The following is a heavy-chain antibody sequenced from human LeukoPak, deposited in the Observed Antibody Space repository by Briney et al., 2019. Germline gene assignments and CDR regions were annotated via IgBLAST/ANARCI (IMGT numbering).Heavy chain of an antibody. CDR3: ARILAYCGGDCYSFDY. Sequence: SETLSLTCTVSGGSISSYYWSWIRQPPGKGLEWTGYIYYSGSTNYNPSLKSRVTISVDTSKNQFSLKLSSVTAADTAVYYCARILAYCGGDCYSFDYWGQGTLVTVSS. J-gene: IGHJ4*02. V-gene: IGHV4-59*01. D-gene: IGHD2-21*02. CDR2: IYYSGST. CDR1: GGSISSYY.